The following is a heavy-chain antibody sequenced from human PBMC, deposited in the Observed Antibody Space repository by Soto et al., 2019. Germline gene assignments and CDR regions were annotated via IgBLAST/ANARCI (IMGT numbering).Heavy chain of an antibody. D-gene: IGHD6-6*01. CDR2: IIPLLNTP. J-gene: IGHJ6*02. CDR3: ARESSSPHYYYYGMDV. V-gene: IGHV1-69*01. Sequence: QVQLVQSGAEVKKPGSSVKVSCRASGCTFSSYAVSWVRQAPGQGLEWMGVIIPLLNTPKYVQKFQGRVTITADASANTAYMELSSLRYEDTAVYYCARESSSPHYYYYGMDVWGQGTTVTVSS. CDR1: GCTFSSYA.